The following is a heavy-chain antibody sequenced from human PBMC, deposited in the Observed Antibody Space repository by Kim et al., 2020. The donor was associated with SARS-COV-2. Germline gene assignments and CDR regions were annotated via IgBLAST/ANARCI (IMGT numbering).Heavy chain of an antibody. CDR3: ARRTEKAAFDI. CDR2: AYYMSKWYI. Sequence: SQTLSLSCAISGDSVSSESTDWNWIRQSPSRGLEWLGRAYYMSKWYIDYTVSEKSRLLISPDTSKNEFSLSLNSVTPEDTAIYYCARRTEKAAFDIWGQGTMVTVSS. J-gene: IGHJ3*02. V-gene: IGHV6-1*01. CDR1: GDSVSSESTD. D-gene: IGHD1-1*01.